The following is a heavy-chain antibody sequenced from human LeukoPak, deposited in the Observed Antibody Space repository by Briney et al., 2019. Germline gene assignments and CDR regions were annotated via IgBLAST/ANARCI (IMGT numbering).Heavy chain of an antibody. CDR2: ISGSGGST. V-gene: IGHV3-23*01. CDR1: GFTFSSYA. Sequence: TGGSLRLSCAASGFTFSSYAMSWVRQAPGKGLEWVSAISGSGGSTYYADSVKGRFTFSRDNSKNTLYLQMNSLRAEDTAVYYCAKSVHYDFWSGFDYWGQGTLVTVSS. CDR3: AKSVHYDFWSGFDY. D-gene: IGHD3-3*01. J-gene: IGHJ4*02.